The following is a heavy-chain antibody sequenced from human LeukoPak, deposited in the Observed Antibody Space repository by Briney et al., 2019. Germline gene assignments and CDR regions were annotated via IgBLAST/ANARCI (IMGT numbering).Heavy chain of an antibody. CDR1: GGTFSSYA. Sequence: GASVKVSCKASGGTFSSYAISWVRQAPGQGLEWVGGIIPIFGTANYAQKFQGRVTITTDESTSIAYMELSSLRSEDTAVYYCARARYGSGSYHFDYWGQGTLVTVSS. D-gene: IGHD3-10*01. CDR2: IIPIFGTA. V-gene: IGHV1-69*05. J-gene: IGHJ4*02. CDR3: ARARYGSGSYHFDY.